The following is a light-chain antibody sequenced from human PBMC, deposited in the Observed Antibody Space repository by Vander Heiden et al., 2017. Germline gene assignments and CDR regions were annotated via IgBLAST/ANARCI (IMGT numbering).Light chain of an antibody. V-gene: IGKV2-28*01. CDR2: LGS. CDR3: RQALQTVWT. J-gene: IGKJ1*01. Sequence: DIVMTQSPLSLPVTPGEPASISCRSSQSLLHSNGYNSLDWYLQKPGQSPQLLIYLGSNRASAVPDRFSGSGSGTDFTLKISRVEAEDVGVYYCRQALQTVWTFGQGTKVEI. CDR1: QSLLHSNGYNS.